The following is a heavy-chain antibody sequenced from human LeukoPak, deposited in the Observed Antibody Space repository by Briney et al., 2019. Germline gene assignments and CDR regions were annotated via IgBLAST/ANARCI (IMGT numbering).Heavy chain of an antibody. J-gene: IGHJ5*02. CDR1: GGSISIYY. CDR2: IYYSGST. V-gene: IGHV4-59*01. CDR3: ARGPGARYNWFDP. D-gene: IGHD3-10*01. Sequence: SETLSLTCTVSGGSISIYYCSWIRQPPGKGLEWIGYIYYSGSTNYNPSLKSRVTISVDTSKNQFSLKLSAVTAADTAVYYCARGPGARYNWFDPWGRGTLVTVSS.